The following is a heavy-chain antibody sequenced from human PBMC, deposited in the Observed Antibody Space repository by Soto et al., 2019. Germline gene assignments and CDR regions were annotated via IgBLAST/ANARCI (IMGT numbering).Heavy chain of an antibody. CDR1: GFTFSSYG. V-gene: IGHV3-30*18. D-gene: IGHD2-15*01. J-gene: IGHJ6*02. CDR3: AKEGGYCSGGSCYSGVELYYYGMDV. Sequence: QVQLVESGGGMVQPGRSLRLSCAASGFTFSSYGMHWVRQAPGKGLEWVAVISYDGSNKYYADSVKGRFTISRDNSKNTLYLQMNSLRAEDTAVYYCAKEGGYCSGGSCYSGVELYYYGMDVWGQGTTVTVSS. CDR2: ISYDGSNK.